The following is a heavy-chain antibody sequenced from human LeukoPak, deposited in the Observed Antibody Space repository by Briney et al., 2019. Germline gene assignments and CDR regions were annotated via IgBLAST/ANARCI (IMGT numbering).Heavy chain of an antibody. V-gene: IGHV1-8*01. J-gene: IGHJ3*02. CDR2: MNPNSGNT. CDR3: AMGRGGPDAFDI. Sequence: ASVKVSCKASGYTFTSYDINWVRQATGQGVEWRGWMNPNSGNTGYAQKFQGRVTMTRTTSISTAYMELSSLRSEDTAVYYCAMGRGGPDAFDIWGQGTMVTVSS. CDR1: GYTFTSYD. D-gene: IGHD3-16*01.